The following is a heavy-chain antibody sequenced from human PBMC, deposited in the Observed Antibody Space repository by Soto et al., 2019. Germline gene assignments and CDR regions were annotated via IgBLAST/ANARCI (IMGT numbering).Heavy chain of an antibody. V-gene: IGHV3-33*01. CDR3: AREDIVATTAFDY. D-gene: IGHD5-12*01. J-gene: IGHJ4*02. CDR1: GFTFSSYG. Sequence: QVQLVESGGGVVQPGRSLRLSCAASGFTFSSYGMHWVRQAPGKGLEWVAVIWYDGSNKYYADSVKGRFTISRDNSKNTLYLQMNSLRAEDTAVYYWAREDIVATTAFDYWGQGTLVTVSS. CDR2: IWYDGSNK.